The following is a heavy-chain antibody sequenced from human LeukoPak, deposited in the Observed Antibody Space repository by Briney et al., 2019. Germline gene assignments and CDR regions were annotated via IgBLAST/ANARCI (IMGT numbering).Heavy chain of an antibody. D-gene: IGHD3-3*01. V-gene: IGHV4-61*02. J-gene: IGHJ6*03. CDR2: IYTSGST. Sequence: SETLSLTCTVSGGSISSGSYYWSWIRQPAGKGLEWIGRIYTSGSTNYNPSLKSRVTISVDTSKNQFSPKLSSVTAADTAVYYCARDRHYDFWSGYPYYYYMDVWGKGTTVTVSS. CDR3: ARDRHYDFWSGYPYYYYMDV. CDR1: GGSISSGSYY.